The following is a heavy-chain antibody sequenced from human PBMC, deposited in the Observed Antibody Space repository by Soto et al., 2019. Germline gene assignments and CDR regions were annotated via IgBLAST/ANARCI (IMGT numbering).Heavy chain of an antibody. D-gene: IGHD4-17*01. CDR1: GFTVSSNY. CDR2: IYSGGST. V-gene: IGHV3-53*01. CDR3: ARVFLGTTVWDFDL. Sequence: EVPLVESGGGLIQPGGSLRLSCAASGFTVSSNYMSWVRQAPGKGLEWVSVIYSGGSTYYADSVKGRFTISRDNSNSASELQMDFLRAEDTAVYDCARVFLGTTVWDFDLWGRGTLVTVS. J-gene: IGHJ2*01.